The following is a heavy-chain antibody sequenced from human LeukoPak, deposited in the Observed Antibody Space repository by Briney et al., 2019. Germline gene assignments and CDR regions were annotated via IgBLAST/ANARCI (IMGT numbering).Heavy chain of an antibody. J-gene: IGHJ4*02. Sequence: GRSLRLSCAASGFTFDDYAMHWVRQAPGKGLEWVSGISWNSGSIGYADSVKGRFTISRDNAKNSLYLQMNSLRAEDTALYYCAKFGDMGFDYWGQGTPVTVSS. CDR2: ISWNSGSI. CDR1: GFTFDDYA. CDR3: AKFGDMGFDY. V-gene: IGHV3-9*01. D-gene: IGHD3-9*01.